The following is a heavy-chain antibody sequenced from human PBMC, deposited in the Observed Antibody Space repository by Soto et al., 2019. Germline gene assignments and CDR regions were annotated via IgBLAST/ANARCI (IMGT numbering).Heavy chain of an antibody. CDR2: IKGSGGST. J-gene: IGHJ1*01. V-gene: IGHV3-23*01. CDR1: GFTFSSDA. Sequence: EVQLLESGGGLVQPGGSLRPSCAASGFTFSSDAMSWVRQAPGKGLEWVSAIKGSGGSTSDADSVKGRFTISRDTAKNTLYLQINILRAEDTAVYYCSKYEGRGSCWLWGQGTLVTVSS. CDR3: SKYEGRGSCWL. D-gene: IGHD6-19*01.